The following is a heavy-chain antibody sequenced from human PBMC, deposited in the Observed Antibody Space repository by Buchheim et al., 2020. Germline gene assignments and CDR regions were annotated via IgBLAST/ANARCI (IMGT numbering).Heavy chain of an antibody. CDR1: GYSFTSYW. CDR2: IDPSDSYT. J-gene: IGHJ5*02. V-gene: IGHV5-10-1*03. CDR3: ARHRPAYSSSWDELNWFDP. Sequence: EVQLVQSGAEVKKPGESLRISCKGSGYSFTSYWISWVRQMPGKGLEWMGRIDPSDSYTNYSPSFQGHVTISADKSISTAYPQWSSLKASDTTMYYCARHRPAYSSSWDELNWFDPWGQGTL. D-gene: IGHD6-13*01.